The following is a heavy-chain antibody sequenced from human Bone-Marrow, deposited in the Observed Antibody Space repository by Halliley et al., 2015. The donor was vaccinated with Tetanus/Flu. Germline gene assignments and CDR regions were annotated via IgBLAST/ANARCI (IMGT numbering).Heavy chain of an antibody. CDR3: ARRSSFSKFDS. J-gene: IGHJ4*02. D-gene: IGHD4-4*01. CDR2: IYYGGGT. Sequence: LGWVGDIYYGGGTPYGPSLGSRVIISVDRSKNQFSLNLSSVTTADTAVYYCARRSSFSKFDSWGRGTLVTVSS. V-gene: IGHV4-59*08.